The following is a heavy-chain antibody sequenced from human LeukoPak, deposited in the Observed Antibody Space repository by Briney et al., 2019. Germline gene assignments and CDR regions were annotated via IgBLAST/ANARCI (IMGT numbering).Heavy chain of an antibody. D-gene: IGHD1-1*01. CDR1: GYTFTSYG. Sequence: ASVKVSCKASGYTFTSYGISWVRQAPGQGLKWMGWISAYNGHTNYAQKLQGRVTMTTDTSTTTAYMELRSLSSDDTAVYYCARDFGRFATAGNYYYYGMDVWGQGTTVTVSS. CDR2: ISAYNGHT. V-gene: IGHV1-18*01. CDR3: ARDFGRFATAGNYYYYGMDV. J-gene: IGHJ6*02.